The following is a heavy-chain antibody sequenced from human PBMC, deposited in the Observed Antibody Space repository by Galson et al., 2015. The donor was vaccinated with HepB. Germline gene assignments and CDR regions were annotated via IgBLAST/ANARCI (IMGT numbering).Heavy chain of an antibody. CDR3: ATRGRYCSSTSCYGY. CDR1: GYSFTTYW. J-gene: IGHJ4*02. Sequence: QSGAEVKKPGESLKISCKGSGYSFTTYWIGWVRQMPGKGLEWMGIIYPGDSDTRYSPSFQGQVTISADKSISTAFLQWSSLKASDTAMYYCATRGRYCSSTSCYGYWGQGTLVTVSS. D-gene: IGHD2-2*01. CDR2: IYPGDSDT. V-gene: IGHV5-51*01.